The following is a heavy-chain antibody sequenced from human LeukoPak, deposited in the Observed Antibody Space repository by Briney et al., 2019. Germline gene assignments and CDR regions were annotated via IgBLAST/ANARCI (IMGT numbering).Heavy chain of an antibody. D-gene: IGHD4-11*01. Sequence: PGGSLRLSCAASGFTFSDYYMTWIRQAPGKGLEWVSYISGSGSNIQYADSVRGRFTISRDNSKNTLYLQMNSLRAEDTAVYYCAKDHKSSHDYSNFYYYYYMDVWGKGTTVTVSS. J-gene: IGHJ6*03. CDR1: GFTFSDYY. V-gene: IGHV3-11*04. CDR3: AKDHKSSHDYSNFYYYYYMDV. CDR2: ISGSGSNI.